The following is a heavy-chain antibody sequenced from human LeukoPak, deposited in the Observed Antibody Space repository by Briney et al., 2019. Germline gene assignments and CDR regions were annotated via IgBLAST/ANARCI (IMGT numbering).Heavy chain of an antibody. CDR3: ARLPTVTFFDY. V-gene: IGHV4-39*02. CDR2: IFYSGST. Sequence: PSETLSLTCTVSGGSISSSSYYWGWIRQPPGKGLEWIGNIFYSGSTYYSPSVKSRVTISVDTSKNHFSLSLSSVTAADTAVYYCARLPTVTFFDYWGQGTLVTVSS. J-gene: IGHJ4*02. CDR1: GGSISSSSYY. D-gene: IGHD4-17*01.